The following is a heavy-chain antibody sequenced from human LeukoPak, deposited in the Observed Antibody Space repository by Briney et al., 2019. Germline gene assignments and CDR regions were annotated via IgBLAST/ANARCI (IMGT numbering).Heavy chain of an antibody. J-gene: IGHJ4*02. CDR2: INPSGGST. CDR3: ARRWNDYGDY. V-gene: IGHV1-46*01. D-gene: IGHD5-24*01. CDR1: GYTFTSYY. Sequence: ASVKVSCKASGYTFTSYYMHWVRQAPGQGLEWMGIINPSGGSTSYAQKFQGRVTMTRDTSTSTVYMELSRLRSDDTAVYYCARRWNDYGDYWGQGTLVTVSS.